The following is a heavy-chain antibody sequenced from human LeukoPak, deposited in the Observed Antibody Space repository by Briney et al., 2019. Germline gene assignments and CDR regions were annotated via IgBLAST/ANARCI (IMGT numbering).Heavy chain of an antibody. J-gene: IGHJ6*02. CDR1: GYTFTSYY. V-gene: IGHV1-69*13. CDR3: ARSPLRPYSSSPDYYYYYGMDV. D-gene: IGHD6-13*01. CDR2: IIPIFGTA. Sequence: ASVKVSCKASGYTFTSYYMHWVRQAPGQGLEWMGGIIPIFGTANYAQKFQGRVTITADESTSTAYMELSSLRSEDTAVYYCARSPLRPYSSSPDYYYYYGMDVWGQGTTVTVSS.